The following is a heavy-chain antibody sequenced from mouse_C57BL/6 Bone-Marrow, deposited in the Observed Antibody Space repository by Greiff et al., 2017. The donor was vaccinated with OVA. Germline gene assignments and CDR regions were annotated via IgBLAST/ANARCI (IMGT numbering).Heavy chain of an antibody. J-gene: IGHJ2*01. CDR1: GYTFTDYY. Sequence: QVQLQQSGAELVRPGASVKLSCKASGYTFTDYYINWVKQRPGQGLEWIARIYPGSGNTYYNEKFKGKATLTAEKSSSTAYMQLSSLTSEDSAVYFCARGITTVVAKYFDYWGQGTTLTVSS. CDR2: IYPGSGNT. V-gene: IGHV1-76*01. CDR3: ARGITTVVAKYFDY. D-gene: IGHD1-1*01.